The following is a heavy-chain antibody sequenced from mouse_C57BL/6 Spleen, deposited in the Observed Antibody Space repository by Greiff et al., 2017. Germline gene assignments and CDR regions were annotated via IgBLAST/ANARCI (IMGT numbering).Heavy chain of an antibody. CDR2: IYPGDGDP. CDR3: ASDDYDGY. V-gene: IGHV1-80*01. Sequence: VQLQQSGAELVKPGASVKISCKASGYAFSSYWMNWVKQRPGKGLEWIGQIYPGDGDPNYNGKFKGKATLTADKSASTAYMQRSILTAEDSAVYFCASDDYDGYWGQGTTLTVSS. D-gene: IGHD2-4*01. J-gene: IGHJ2*01. CDR1: GYAFSSYW.